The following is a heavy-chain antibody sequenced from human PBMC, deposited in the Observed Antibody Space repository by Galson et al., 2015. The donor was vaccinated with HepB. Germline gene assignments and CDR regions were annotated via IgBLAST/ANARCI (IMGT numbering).Heavy chain of an antibody. CDR2: INTNTGNP. V-gene: IGHV7-4-1*02. CDR1: GYTFTSYA. CDR3: ARGISVRAYDILTGTASHWFDS. J-gene: IGHJ5*01. Sequence: SVTVSCKASGYTFTSYAMNWVRQAPGQGLEWMGWINTNTGNPTYAQGFTGRFVFSLDTSVSTAYLQISSLKAEDTAVYYCARGISVRAYDILTGTASHWFDSWGQGTLVTVSS. D-gene: IGHD3-9*01.